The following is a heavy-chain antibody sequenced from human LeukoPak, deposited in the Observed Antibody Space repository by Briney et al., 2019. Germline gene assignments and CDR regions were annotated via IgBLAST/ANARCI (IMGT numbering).Heavy chain of an antibody. V-gene: IGHV4-59*01. D-gene: IGHD6-13*01. CDR3: AIEATLSSSWYGAFDI. CDR2: IYYSGST. Sequence: PSETLSLTCTVSGGSISSYYWSWIRQPPGKGLEWIGYIYYSGSTNYNPSLKSRVTISVDTSKNQFSLKLSSVTAADTAVYYCAIEATLSSSWYGAFDIRRQGTMVTVSS. J-gene: IGHJ3*02. CDR1: GGSISSYY.